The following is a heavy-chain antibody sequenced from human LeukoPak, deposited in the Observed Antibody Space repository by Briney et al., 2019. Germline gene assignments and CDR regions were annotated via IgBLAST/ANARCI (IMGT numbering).Heavy chain of an antibody. CDR2: INWNGGST. CDR3: ARVKGSGYRNSIDY. V-gene: IGHV3-20*04. CDR1: GFTFDDYA. D-gene: IGHD3-3*01. Sequence: PGGSLRLSCAASGFTFDDYAMNWVRQAPGKGLEWVSGINWNGGSTYYRDSMKGRFTISRDNAKISLYLQMNSLRAEDTALYYCARVKGSGYRNSIDYWGQGTLVTVSS. J-gene: IGHJ4*02.